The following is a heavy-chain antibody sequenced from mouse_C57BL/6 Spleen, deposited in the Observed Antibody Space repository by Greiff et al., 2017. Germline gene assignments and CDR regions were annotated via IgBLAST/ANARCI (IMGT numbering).Heavy chain of an antibody. CDR1: GYAFSSSW. CDR3: ARAHYGSYAMDY. Sequence: VQLQESGPELVKPGASVKISCKASGYAFSSSWMNWVKQRPGKGLEWIGRIYPGDGDTNYNGNVKGKATLSADKSSSTAYRQLSSLTSEYSSVYICARAHYGSYAMDYWGQGTSVTVSS. D-gene: IGHD1-1*01. V-gene: IGHV1-82*01. CDR2: IYPGDGDT. J-gene: IGHJ4*01.